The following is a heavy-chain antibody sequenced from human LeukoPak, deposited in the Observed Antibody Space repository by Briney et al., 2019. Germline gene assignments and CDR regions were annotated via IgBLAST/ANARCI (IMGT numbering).Heavy chain of an antibody. Sequence: QLQLQESGPGLVKPSETLSLTCTVSGGSISSSSYYWGWIRQPPGKGLEWIGSIYYSGSTYYNPSLKSRVTISVDTSKNQFSLKLSSVTAADTAVYYCARRELPPGPFDYWGQGTLVTVSS. J-gene: IGHJ4*02. D-gene: IGHD1-26*01. CDR3: ARRELPPGPFDY. CDR1: GGSISSSSYY. V-gene: IGHV4-39*01. CDR2: IYYSGST.